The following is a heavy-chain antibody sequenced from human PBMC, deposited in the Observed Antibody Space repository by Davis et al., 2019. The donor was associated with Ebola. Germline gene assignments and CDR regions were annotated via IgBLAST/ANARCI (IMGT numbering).Heavy chain of an antibody. J-gene: IGHJ6*02. CDR3: ATYFYYYDSSGYGVYGMDV. CDR1: GGSISSSSYY. V-gene: IGHV4-39*01. Sequence: SETLSLTCTVSGGSISSSSYYWGWIRQPPGKGLEWIGRIYYSGSTYYNPSLKSRVTISVDTSKNQFSLKLSSVTAADTAVYYCATYFYYYDSSGYGVYGMDVWGQGTTVTVSS. CDR2: IYYSGST. D-gene: IGHD3-22*01.